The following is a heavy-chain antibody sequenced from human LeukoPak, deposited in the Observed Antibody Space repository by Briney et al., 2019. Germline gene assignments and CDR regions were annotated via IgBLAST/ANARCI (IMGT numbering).Heavy chain of an antibody. Sequence: GGSLRLSCAASEFTVSGNYMNWVRQAPGKGLEWVGRIKSKTDGGTTDYAAPVKGRFTISREIAKNSLYMQMNSLRAEDTAVYYCARDPYSGYYGAYYYYYMDVCDKGTT. CDR1: EFTVSGNY. CDR3: ARDPYSGYYGAYYYYYMDV. J-gene: IGHJ6*03. D-gene: IGHD5-12*01. V-gene: IGHV3-15*01. CDR2: IKSKTDGGTT.